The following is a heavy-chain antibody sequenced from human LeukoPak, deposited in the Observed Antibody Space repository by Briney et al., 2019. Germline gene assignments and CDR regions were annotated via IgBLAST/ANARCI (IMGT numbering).Heavy chain of an antibody. CDR2: IIPVIDIA. Sequence: SVKVSCKASGGTFNTYVFTWVRQAPGQGLEWMGKIIPVIDIAKYAQKFRGRVTITADKSASTAYMELSSLRSEDSAVYYCATEGTKDCSGTSCYEDSWGQGSLVTVSS. D-gene: IGHD2-2*01. J-gene: IGHJ4*02. CDR3: ATEGTKDCSGTSCYEDS. V-gene: IGHV1-69*04. CDR1: GGTFNTYV.